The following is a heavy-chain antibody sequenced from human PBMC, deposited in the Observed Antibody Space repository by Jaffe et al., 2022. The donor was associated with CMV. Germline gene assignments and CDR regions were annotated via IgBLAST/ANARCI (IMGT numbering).Heavy chain of an antibody. D-gene: IGHD1-26*01. CDR3: AKESGIVGPQGGDYYYYYGMDV. V-gene: IGHV3-30*18. CDR2: ISYDGSNK. CDR1: GFTFSSYG. Sequence: QVQLVESGGGVVQPGRSLRLSCAASGFTFSSYGMHWVRQAPGKGLEWVAVISYDGSNKYYADSVKGRFTISRDNSKNTLYLQMNSLRAEDTAVYYCAKESGIVGPQGGDYYYYYGMDVWGQGTTVTVSS. J-gene: IGHJ6*02.